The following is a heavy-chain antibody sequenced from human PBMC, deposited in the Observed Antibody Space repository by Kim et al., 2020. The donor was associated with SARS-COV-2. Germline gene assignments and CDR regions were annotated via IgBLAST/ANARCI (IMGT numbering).Heavy chain of an antibody. CDR3: MKSLNPVGTNPFDS. CDR1: GFTFSSYA. CDR2: ISFNGGST. Sequence: GGSLRLSCSASGFTFSSYAMHWVRQAPGKGLEYVSSISFNGGSTHYGDSVKGRFTVSRDNSKNTLYLQMSSLRAEDTALYYCMKSLNPVGTNPFDSWGQGTLVTVSS. V-gene: IGHV3-64D*09. J-gene: IGHJ4*02. D-gene: IGHD1-26*01.